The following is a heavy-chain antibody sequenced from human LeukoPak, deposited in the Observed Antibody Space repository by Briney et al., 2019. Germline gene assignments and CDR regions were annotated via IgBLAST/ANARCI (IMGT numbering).Heavy chain of an antibody. CDR2: IYSSGST. J-gene: IGHJ4*02. V-gene: IGHV4-4*07. D-gene: IGHD1-26*01. CDR3: ARAPSSGATYFNY. Sequence: SETLSLTCTVSGGSISTYYWNWIRQPAGKRREWVGRIYSSGSTHYNPSLKSRVTMSVDASKNQFSLNLSSVTAADTAVYYCARAPSSGATYFNYWGQGTLVTVSS. CDR1: GGSISTYY.